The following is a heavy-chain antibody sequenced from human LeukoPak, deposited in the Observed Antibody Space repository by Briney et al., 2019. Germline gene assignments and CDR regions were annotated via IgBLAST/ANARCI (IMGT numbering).Heavy chain of an antibody. CDR2: IITIFGTA. Sequence: GPSVNLSCKASGGTFNSYAIRWVRQAPGQGLEWMRGIITIFGTANYAQKFQTRVTSTTDESTSTAYMELSSLRSEDTAVYYRPHKTGTNDYWGQGTLVTVSS. J-gene: IGHJ4*02. V-gene: IGHV1-69*05. CDR1: GGTFNSYA. D-gene: IGHD1-7*01. CDR3: PHKTGTNDY.